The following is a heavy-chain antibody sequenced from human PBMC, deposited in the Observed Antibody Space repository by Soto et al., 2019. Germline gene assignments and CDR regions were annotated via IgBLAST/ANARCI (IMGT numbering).Heavy chain of an antibody. Sequence: GGSLRLSCAASGFTFSGYTMNWVRRAPGKGLEWVSSITSGSSYIYYADSVKGRFTISRDNAKNSLYLQINSLRAEDTAMYYCARSSFDYWGQGTLVTVSS. CDR3: ARSSFDY. CDR2: ITSGSSYI. CDR1: GFTFSGYT. V-gene: IGHV3-21*01. J-gene: IGHJ4*02.